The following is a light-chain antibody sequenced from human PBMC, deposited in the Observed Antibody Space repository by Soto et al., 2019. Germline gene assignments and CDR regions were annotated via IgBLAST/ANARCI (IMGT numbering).Light chain of an antibody. J-gene: IGKJ5*01. Sequence: EIVLTQSPATLSLSPGERATLSCRASQSISSYLDWYQQKRGQAPRLLIYDASKMATGIPARCSGSGSGTAFTLTISSLEPEDFAVYYCQQRGSLPITFGQGTRLEIK. CDR2: DAS. CDR1: QSISSY. V-gene: IGKV3-11*01. CDR3: QQRGSLPIT.